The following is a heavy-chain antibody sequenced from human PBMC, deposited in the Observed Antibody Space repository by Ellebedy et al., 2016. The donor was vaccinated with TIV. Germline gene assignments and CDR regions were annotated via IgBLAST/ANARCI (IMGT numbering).Heavy chain of an antibody. CDR2: IYYSGST. Sequence: SETLSLTCTVSGGSISNYYWSWIRQPPGRGLECIGYIYYSGSTNYNPSLKSRVTMSVDTSKNQFSLKLSSVTAADTAVYYCARTSGGWPYHFDYWGQGSLVTVSS. V-gene: IGHV4-59*08. CDR1: GGSISNYY. D-gene: IGHD2-15*01. CDR3: ARTSGGWPYHFDY. J-gene: IGHJ4*02.